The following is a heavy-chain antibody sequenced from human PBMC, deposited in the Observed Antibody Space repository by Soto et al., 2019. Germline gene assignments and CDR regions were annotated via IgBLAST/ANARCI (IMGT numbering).Heavy chain of an antibody. CDR2: IKQDGSEK. J-gene: IGHJ4*02. V-gene: IGHV3-7*01. D-gene: IGHD2-15*01. Sequence: GGSLRLSCAASGFTFSSYWMSWVRQAPGKGLEWVANIKQDGSEKYYVDSVKGRFTISRDNAKNSLYLQMNSLRAEDTAVYYCARDLAMVAAKSNFDYWGQGTLVTVSS. CDR3: ARDLAMVAAKSNFDY. CDR1: GFTFSSYW.